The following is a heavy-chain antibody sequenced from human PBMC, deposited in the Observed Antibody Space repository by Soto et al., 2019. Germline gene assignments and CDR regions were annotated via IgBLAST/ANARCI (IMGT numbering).Heavy chain of an antibody. Sequence: GESLRLSCAASGFTVSSKYMSWVRQAPGRRLEWVSLIQSGGPTYYTDSVKGRFTISRDTSENTVHLQMDSLRAEDTAIYYCARDDVLCDGGRCYGVPLDVWGNGTTVTVSS. V-gene: IGHV3-66*01. D-gene: IGHD2-15*01. CDR2: IQSGGPT. CDR3: ARDDVLCDGGRCYGVPLDV. J-gene: IGHJ6*04. CDR1: GFTVSSKY.